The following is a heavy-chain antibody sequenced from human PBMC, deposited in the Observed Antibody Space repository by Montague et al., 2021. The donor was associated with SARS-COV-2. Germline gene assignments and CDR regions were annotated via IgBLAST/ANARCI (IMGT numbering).Heavy chain of an antibody. CDR2: IYYSGST. V-gene: IGHV4-39*07. J-gene: IGHJ6*02. D-gene: IGHD6-13*01. Sequence: SETLSLTCTVSGGSISSSNYYWGWIRQPPGKGLEWIGSIYYSGSTYYNPSLKSRVTISVDTSENQFSLKLSSVTAADTAVYYCARVGRQQLVRLSGMDVWGQGTTVTVSS. CDR1: GGSISSSNYY. CDR3: ARVGRQQLVRLSGMDV.